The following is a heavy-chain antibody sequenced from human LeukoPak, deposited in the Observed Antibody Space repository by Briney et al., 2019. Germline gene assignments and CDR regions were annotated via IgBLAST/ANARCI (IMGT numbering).Heavy chain of an antibody. V-gene: IGHV3-73*01. CDR3: AREADYGGSFDY. CDR1: GFTFSGSA. Sequence: GGSLRLSCAASGFTFSGSAVHWVRQASGRGLEWVGHIRSKAKSYATEYAASVKGRFTISRDNSKNTLYLQMNSLRAEDTAVYYCAREADYGGSFDYWGQGTLVTVSS. J-gene: IGHJ4*02. CDR2: IRSKAKSYAT. D-gene: IGHD4-17*01.